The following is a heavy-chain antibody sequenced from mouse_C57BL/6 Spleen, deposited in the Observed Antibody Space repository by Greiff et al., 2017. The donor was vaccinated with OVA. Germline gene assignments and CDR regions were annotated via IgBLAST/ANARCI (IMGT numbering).Heavy chain of an antibody. J-gene: IGHJ1*03. Sequence: QVHVKQPGAELVKPGASVKLSSKASGYTFTSYWMHWVKQRPGRGLEWIGRIDPNSGGTKYNEKFKSKATLTVDKPSSTAYMQLSSLTSEDAAVYDCAREGVDSYWYFEVWGTGTTVTVSS. CDR1: GYTFTSYW. V-gene: IGHV1-62-3*01. CDR3: AREGVDSYWYFEV. CDR2: IDPNSGGT. D-gene: IGHD1-1*01.